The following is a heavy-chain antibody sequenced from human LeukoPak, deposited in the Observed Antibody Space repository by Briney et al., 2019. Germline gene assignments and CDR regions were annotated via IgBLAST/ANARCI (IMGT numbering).Heavy chain of an antibody. Sequence: PSQTLSLTCTVSGGSISSGSYYWSWIRQPAGKGLEWIGRIYTSGSTNYNPSLKSRVTISVDTSKNQFSLKLSSVTAADTAVYYCARHGVFGGNLAAFDIWGQGTMVTVSS. D-gene: IGHD4-23*01. J-gene: IGHJ3*02. CDR1: GGSISSGSYY. CDR3: ARHGVFGGNLAAFDI. V-gene: IGHV4-61*02. CDR2: IYTSGST.